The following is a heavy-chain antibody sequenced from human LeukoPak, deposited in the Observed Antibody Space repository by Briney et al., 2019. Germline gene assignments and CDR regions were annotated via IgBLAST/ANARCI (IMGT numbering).Heavy chain of an antibody. CDR3: AKTSGWYPAQGSFDI. J-gene: IGHJ3*02. CDR2: TYYRSRWYN. CDR1: GDRVSSNSAA. Sequence: SQTLSLTCAISGDRVSSNSAAWNWIRQSPSRGLEWLGKTYYRSRWYNDYAVSVKSRITIKPDTSKNQFSLQLNSVTPEDTAVYYCAKTSGWYPAQGSFDIWGQGTMVTVSS. D-gene: IGHD6-19*01. V-gene: IGHV6-1*01.